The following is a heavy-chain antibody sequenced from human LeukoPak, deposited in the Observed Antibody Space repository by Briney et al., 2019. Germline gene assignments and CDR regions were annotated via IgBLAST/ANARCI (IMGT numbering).Heavy chain of an antibody. CDR2: ISGCGGSI. CDR3: AKGSGIRFGWFDP. D-gene: IGHD3-16*01. Sequence: GGSLRLSCAASGFTFSSFAMSWVRQAPGKGLEWVSTISGCGGSIYYADSVRGRFTISRDTSKNTLYLQMNSLRAEDTAVYYCAKGSGIRFGWFDPWGQGTLVTVSS. J-gene: IGHJ5*02. V-gene: IGHV3-23*01. CDR1: GFTFSSFA.